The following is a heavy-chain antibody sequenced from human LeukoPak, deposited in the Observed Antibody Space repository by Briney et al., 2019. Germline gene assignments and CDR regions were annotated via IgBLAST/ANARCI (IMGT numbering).Heavy chain of an antibody. Sequence: HGESLKISCKGFGYSFTYYWIGWVRQMPGKGLEWMGTIYPGDSDTRYSPSFQGQVTISADKSINTAYLQWSSLRASDSAMYYCARRAYSHEWFDPWGQGTLVTVSS. D-gene: IGHD5-12*01. CDR2: IYPGDSDT. CDR3: ARRAYSHEWFDP. V-gene: IGHV5-51*01. J-gene: IGHJ5*02. CDR1: GYSFTYYW.